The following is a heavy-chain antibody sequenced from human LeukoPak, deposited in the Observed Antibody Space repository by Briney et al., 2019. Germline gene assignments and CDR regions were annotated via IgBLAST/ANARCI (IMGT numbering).Heavy chain of an antibody. CDR3: ARFHSGPSGWYVLWYFDL. Sequence: SETLSLTCTVSGGSVSSYYWSWIRQPPGKGLEWIGYIYNSENTKYNSSLMSRVTMSVDTSKNQVFLKLSSATAADTAVYYCARFHSGPSGWYVLWYFDLWGRGTLVTVSS. CDR1: GGSVSSYY. D-gene: IGHD6-19*01. J-gene: IGHJ2*01. V-gene: IGHV4-4*09. CDR2: IYNSENT.